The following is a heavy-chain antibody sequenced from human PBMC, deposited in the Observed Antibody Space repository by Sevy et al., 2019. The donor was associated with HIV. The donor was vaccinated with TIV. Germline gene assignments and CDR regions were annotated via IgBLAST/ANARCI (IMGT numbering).Heavy chain of an antibody. CDR1: GFTFSSFF. CDR2: ISYDGSNE. Sequence: GGSLRLSCAASGFTFSSFFVHWVRQAPGKGLEWVATISYDGSNEHYADSVKGRFTISRDNSKNALYLQMNSLRAEDTAVYYCALERLSSNVAEYFQNWGQGTLVTVSS. CDR3: ALERLSSNVAEYFQN. V-gene: IGHV3-30-3*01. J-gene: IGHJ1*01. D-gene: IGHD1-1*01.